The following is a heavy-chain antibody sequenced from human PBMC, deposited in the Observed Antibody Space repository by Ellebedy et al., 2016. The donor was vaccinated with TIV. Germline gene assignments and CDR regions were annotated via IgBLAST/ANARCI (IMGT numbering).Heavy chain of an antibody. V-gene: IGHV4-59*08. J-gene: IGHJ5*02. CDR3: ATQGGRLPGYSWFDP. CDR2: IYHSRGT. D-gene: IGHD5-18*01. CDR1: GGSISRNY. Sequence: GSLRLSXTVSGGSISRNYWSWIRQPPGKGLEWIGYIYHSRGTNYNPSLKGRVTISIDTSRNQFSLKLRSVTAGDTAVYYCATQGGRLPGYSWFDPWGQGTLVTVSS.